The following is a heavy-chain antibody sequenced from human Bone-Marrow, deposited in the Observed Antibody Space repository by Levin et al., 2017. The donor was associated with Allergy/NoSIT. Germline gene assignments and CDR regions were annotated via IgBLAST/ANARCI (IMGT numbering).Heavy chain of an antibody. CDR2: VSHDGSNS. V-gene: IGHV3-30*18. CDR3: AKDGLRYFDKMLSKHFDY. D-gene: IGHD3-9*01. Sequence: GGSLRLSCAASRFTFSSYAMHWVRQAPGKGLEWVASVSHDGSNSFYADSVKGRFTVARDNSKNTVHLQADSLRPEDTAVYYCAKDGLRYFDKMLSKHFDYWGQGTLVTVSS. J-gene: IGHJ4*02. CDR1: RFTFSSYA.